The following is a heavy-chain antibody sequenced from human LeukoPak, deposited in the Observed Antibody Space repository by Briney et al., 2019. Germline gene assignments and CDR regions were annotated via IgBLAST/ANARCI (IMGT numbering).Heavy chain of an antibody. D-gene: IGHD6-6*01. CDR2: ISSSSSYI. Sequence: GGSLRLSCAASGFTFSSYSMNWVRQAPGKGLEWVSSISSSSSYIYYADSVKGRFTISRDNAKNSLYLQMNSLRAEDTAVYYCARAGVRGSSTLGSNFDYWGQGTLVTVSS. CDR3: ARAGVRGSSTLGSNFDY. CDR1: GFTFSSYS. J-gene: IGHJ4*02. V-gene: IGHV3-21*01.